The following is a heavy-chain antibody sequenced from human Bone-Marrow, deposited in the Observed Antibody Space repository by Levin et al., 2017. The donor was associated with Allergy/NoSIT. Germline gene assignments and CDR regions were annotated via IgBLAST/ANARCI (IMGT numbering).Heavy chain of an antibody. CDR2: IYYSGST. J-gene: IGHJ6*02. CDR1: GGSISSYY. CDR3: ARAQTRYYYYSMDV. Sequence: SETLSLTCTVSGGSISSYYWSWIRQPPGKGLEWIGYIYYSGSTNYNPSLKSRVTISVDTSKNQFSLKLSSVTAADTAVYYCARAQTRYYYYSMDVWGQGTTVTVSS. V-gene: IGHV4-59*01.